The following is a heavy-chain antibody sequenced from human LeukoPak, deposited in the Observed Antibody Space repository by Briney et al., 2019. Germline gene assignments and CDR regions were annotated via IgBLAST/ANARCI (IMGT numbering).Heavy chain of an antibody. CDR2: MFPDGRT. J-gene: IGHJ4*02. Sequence: GGSLRLSCAVSGFSVNGNYMSWVRQAPGKGLQWVSVMFPDGRTYYAGSVKGRFTISRDLARNTLLLQMHSLRADDTAVHYCARTNPVYGDYDYWGQGTLVTVSS. CDR1: GFSVNGNY. D-gene: IGHD4-17*01. CDR3: ARTNPVYGDYDY. V-gene: IGHV3-53*01.